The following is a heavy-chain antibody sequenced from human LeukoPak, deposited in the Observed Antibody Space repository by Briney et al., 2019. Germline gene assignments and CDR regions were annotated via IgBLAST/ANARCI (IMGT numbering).Heavy chain of an antibody. CDR2: ISAYNGNT. CDR3: ARVYDSSGYYPDAFDN. CDR1: GYTFTSHG. Sequence: ASVKVSCKASGYTFTSHGISWVRQAPGQGLEWMGWISAYNGNTNYAQKLQGRVTMTTDTSTSTAYMELRSLRSDDTAMYYCARVYDSSGYYPDAFDNWGQGTMVTVPS. V-gene: IGHV1-18*01. D-gene: IGHD3-22*01. J-gene: IGHJ3*02.